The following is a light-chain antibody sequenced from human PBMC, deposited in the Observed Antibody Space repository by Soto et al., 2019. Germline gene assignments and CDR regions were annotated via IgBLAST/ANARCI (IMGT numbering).Light chain of an antibody. CDR1: QSVNSR. CDR2: GAS. CDR3: QQYFTSPIA. J-gene: IGKJ5*01. Sequence: EIVLTQSPGTLPLSPGERATLSCRASQSVNSRLAWYQHKPGQAPRLLISGASNRASGIPARFSAWGSGTDFTLTISRVDPADFAFYYCQQYFTSPIAFGQGTRLEIK. V-gene: IGKV3-20*01.